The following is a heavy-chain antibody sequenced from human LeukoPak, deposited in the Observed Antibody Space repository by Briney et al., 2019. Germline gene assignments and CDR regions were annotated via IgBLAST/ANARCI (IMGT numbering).Heavy chain of an antibody. V-gene: IGHV4-31*03. D-gene: IGHD1-1*01. Sequence: PSETLSLTCTDSGGSISSGGYYWSWIRQHPGKGLEWIGYIYYSGSTYYNPSLKSRVTISVDTSKNQFSLKLSSVTAADTAVYYCARDLGGGNWNDIPGAFDIWGQGTMVTVSS. CDR2: IYYSGST. CDR3: ARDLGGGNWNDIPGAFDI. J-gene: IGHJ3*02. CDR1: GGSISSGGYY.